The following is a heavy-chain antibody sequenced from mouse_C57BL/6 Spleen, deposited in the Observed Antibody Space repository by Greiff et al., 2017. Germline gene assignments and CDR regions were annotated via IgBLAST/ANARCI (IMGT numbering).Heavy chain of an antibody. V-gene: IGHV1-69*01. CDR2: IDPSDSYT. D-gene: IGHD2-10*02. CDR3: ASLYGNYGWFAY. CDR1: GYTFTSYW. J-gene: IGHJ3*01. Sequence: QVQLQQPGAELVMPGASVKLSCKASGYTFTSYWMHWVKQRPGQGLEWIGEIDPSDSYTNYNQKFKGKSTLTVDKSSSTAYTQLSSLTSEDSAVYYCASLYGNYGWFAYWGQGTLVTVSA.